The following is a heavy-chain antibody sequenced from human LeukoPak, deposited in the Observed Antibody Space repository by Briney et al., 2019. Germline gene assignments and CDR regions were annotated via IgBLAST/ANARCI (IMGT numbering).Heavy chain of an antibody. CDR3: AGAGLRRVDFDY. CDR2: IYYSGST. CDR1: GGSISSYY. V-gene: IGHV4-59*08. D-gene: IGHD2-15*01. Sequence: SETLSLTCTVSGGSISSYYWSWIRQPPGKGLGWIGYIYYSGSTNYNPSLKSRVTISVDTSKNQFSLKLSSVTAADTAVYYCAGAGLRRVDFDYWGQGTLVTVSS. J-gene: IGHJ4*02.